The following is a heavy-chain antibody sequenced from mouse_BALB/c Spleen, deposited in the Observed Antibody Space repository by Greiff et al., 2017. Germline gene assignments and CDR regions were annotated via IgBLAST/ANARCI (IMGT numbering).Heavy chain of an antibody. CDR3: ARSTTVY. V-gene: IGHV1-14*01. CDR2: INPYNDGT. Sequence: VQLKESGAELAKPGASVKMSCKASGYTFTSYVMHWVKQKPGQGLEWIGYINPYNDGTKYNEKFKGKATLTSDKSSSTAYMELSSLTSEDSAVYYCARSTTVYWGQGTSVTVSS. J-gene: IGHJ4*01. CDR1: GYTFTSYV.